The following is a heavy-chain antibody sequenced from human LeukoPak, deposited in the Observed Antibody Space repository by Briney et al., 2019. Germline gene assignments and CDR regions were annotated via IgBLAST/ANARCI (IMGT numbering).Heavy chain of an antibody. J-gene: IGHJ4*02. D-gene: IGHD4-17*01. CDR3: ARVSPNTVTTLQYFDY. CDR1: GFTFSDHY. CDR2: IRKRANGYTT. Sequence: GGSLRLSCAGSGFTFSDHYMDWVRQAPGKGLEWVGRIRKRANGYTTEYAASVKGRFTISRDDLKNSLYLQMNSLRAEDTAVYYCARVSPNTVTTLQYFDYWGQGTLVTVSS. V-gene: IGHV3-72*01.